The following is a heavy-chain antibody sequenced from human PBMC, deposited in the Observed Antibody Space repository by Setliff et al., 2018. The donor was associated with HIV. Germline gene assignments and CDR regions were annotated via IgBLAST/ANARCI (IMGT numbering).Heavy chain of an antibody. CDR1: GGSISRYY. V-gene: IGHV4-4*07. Sequence: SETLSLTCTVSGGSISRYYWSWIRQPAGKGLEWIGRIYPSGNINYNPSLKSRLTMSIDTSKNQFSLKRSSVTATDTAVYYCARDAGPHYGSGPPLEYWGQGIQVTVSS. CDR2: IYPSGNI. J-gene: IGHJ4*02. D-gene: IGHD3-10*01. CDR3: ARDAGPHYGSGPPLEY.